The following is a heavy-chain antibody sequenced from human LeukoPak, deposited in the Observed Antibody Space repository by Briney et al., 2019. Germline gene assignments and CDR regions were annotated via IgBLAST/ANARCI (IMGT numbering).Heavy chain of an antibody. D-gene: IGHD6-6*01. J-gene: IGHJ3*02. CDR1: EFTFTSYE. CDR3: ARGPSIAARYDAFDI. Sequence: PGGSLRLSCAASEFTFTSYELNWVRQAPGKGLEWVSYICSSGNTISYADSVKGRFTISRDNAKNSLYLQVISLRAEDTAVYYCARGPSIAARYDAFDIWGQGTMVTVSS. CDR2: ICSSGNTI. V-gene: IGHV3-48*03.